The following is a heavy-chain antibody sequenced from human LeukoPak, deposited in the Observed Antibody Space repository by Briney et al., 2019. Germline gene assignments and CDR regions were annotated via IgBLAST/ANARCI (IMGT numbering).Heavy chain of an antibody. V-gene: IGHV4-59*01. CDR1: GGSISSYY. Sequence: SETLSLTCTVSGGSISSYYWSWIRQPPGKGLEWIGYIYYSGSTNYNPSLKSRVTISVDTSKNQFSLKLSSVTAADTAVYYCARGYSSSIMDYWGQGTLVTVSS. CDR2: IYYSGST. D-gene: IGHD6-6*01. J-gene: IGHJ4*02. CDR3: ARGYSSSIMDY.